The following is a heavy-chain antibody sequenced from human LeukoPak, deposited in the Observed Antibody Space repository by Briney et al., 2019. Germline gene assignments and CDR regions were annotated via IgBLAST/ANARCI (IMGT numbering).Heavy chain of an antibody. Sequence: ETLSLTCNVSGGSISSYYWSWIRQPPGKGLEWVANIKQDGSEKYYVDSVKGRFTISRDNAKNSLYLQINSLRAEDTAVYYCARGFRGWYAEGFDYWGQGTVVTVSS. CDR1: GGSISSYY. D-gene: IGHD6-19*01. CDR2: IKQDGSEK. V-gene: IGHV3-7*01. J-gene: IGHJ4*02. CDR3: ARGFRGWYAEGFDY.